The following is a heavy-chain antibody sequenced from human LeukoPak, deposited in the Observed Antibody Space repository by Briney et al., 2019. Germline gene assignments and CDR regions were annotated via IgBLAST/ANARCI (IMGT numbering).Heavy chain of an antibody. Sequence: VASVKVSCKASGYTFTSDAMNWVRQAPGQGLEWMGWINTNTGNPTYAQGFTGRFVFSLDTSVSTAYLQISSLKAEDTAVYYCARSLGGFIVVVPAAIAWFDPWGQGTLVTVSS. CDR2: INTNTGNP. D-gene: IGHD2-2*01. CDR3: ARSLGGFIVVVPAAIAWFDP. CDR1: GYTFTSDA. J-gene: IGHJ5*02. V-gene: IGHV7-4-1*02.